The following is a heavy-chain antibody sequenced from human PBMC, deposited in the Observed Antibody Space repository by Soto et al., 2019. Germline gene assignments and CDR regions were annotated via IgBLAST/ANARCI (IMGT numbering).Heavy chain of an antibody. D-gene: IGHD4-17*01. CDR1: GFTFSSYS. Sequence: EVQLVESGGGLVKPGGSLRLSCAASGFTFSSYSMNWVRQAPGQGLEWVSSISSSSSYIYYADSVKGRFTISSDNAKNSLYLQMNSLRAEDTAVYYCARYGDYAGWFDPWGQGTLVTVSS. V-gene: IGHV3-21*01. J-gene: IGHJ5*02. CDR3: ARYGDYAGWFDP. CDR2: ISSSSSYI.